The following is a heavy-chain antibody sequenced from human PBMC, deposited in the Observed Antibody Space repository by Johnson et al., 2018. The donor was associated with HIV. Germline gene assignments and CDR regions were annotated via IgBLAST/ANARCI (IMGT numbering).Heavy chain of an antibody. J-gene: IGHJ3*02. CDR2: IWYDGSNK. CDR1: GFSFSGYG. Sequence: QVQLVESGGGVVQPGRFLRLSCAASGFSFSGYGMHWVRQAPGKGLEWVAVIWYDGSNKYYADSVRGRFTIYRDNSKNTLYLQMNSLRAEDTAVYYCARDASYYGSANDAFDIWGQGTMVTVSS. V-gene: IGHV3-33*01. D-gene: IGHD3-10*01. CDR3: ARDASYYGSANDAFDI.